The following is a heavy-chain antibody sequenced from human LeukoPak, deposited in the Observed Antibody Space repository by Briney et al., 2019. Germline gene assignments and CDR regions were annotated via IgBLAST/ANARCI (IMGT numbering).Heavy chain of an antibody. Sequence: PSETLSLTCTVSGGSISSYYWSWIRQPRGKGLEWIGYMCYSGSTNYNPSLKSRVTISVDTSKNQFSLKLSSVTAADTAVYYCARDLLYYDYNNYYYYYYMDVWGKGTTVTVSS. D-gene: IGHD3-16*01. J-gene: IGHJ6*03. CDR2: MCYSGST. V-gene: IGHV4-59*01. CDR1: GGSISSYY. CDR3: ARDLLYYDYNNYYYYYYMDV.